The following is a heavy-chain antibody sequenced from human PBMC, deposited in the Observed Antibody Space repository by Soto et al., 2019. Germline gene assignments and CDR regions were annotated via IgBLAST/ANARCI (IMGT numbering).Heavy chain of an antibody. CDR2: IWYDGSNK. J-gene: IGHJ3*02. D-gene: IGHD3-9*01. V-gene: IGHV3-33*01. Sequence: PGGSLRLSCAASGFTFSSYGMHWVRQAPGKGLEWVAVIWYDGSNKYYADSVKGRFTISRDNSKNTLYLQMNSLRAEDTAVYYCVRDSRYYDILTVQADPDAFDIWGQGTMVTVS. CDR1: GFTFSSYG. CDR3: VRDSRYYDILTVQADPDAFDI.